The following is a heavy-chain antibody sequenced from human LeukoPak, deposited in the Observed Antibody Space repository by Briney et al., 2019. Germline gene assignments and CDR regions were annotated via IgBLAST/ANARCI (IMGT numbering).Heavy chain of an antibody. CDR1: GYTFTSYD. D-gene: IGHD3-10*01. CDR2: MNPNSGNT. J-gene: IGHJ6*02. Sequence: ASVKVSCKASGYTFTSYDINWVRQATGQGLEWMGWMNPNSGNTGYAQKFQGRVTMTRDTSTSTVYMELSSLRSEDTAVYYCARDVTPYGSGSSYYYGMDVWGQGTTVTVSS. CDR3: ARDVTPYGSGSSYYYGMDV. V-gene: IGHV1-8*01.